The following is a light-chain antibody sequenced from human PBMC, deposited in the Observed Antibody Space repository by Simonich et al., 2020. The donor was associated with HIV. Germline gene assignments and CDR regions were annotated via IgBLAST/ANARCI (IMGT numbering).Light chain of an antibody. Sequence: NFMLTQPHFVSESPGKTVTISCTRSSGSIASNYVQWYQQRPGRSPINVIYENNKSPSGVPDRFSASIDSSSNSASLIISGLKTEDEADYYCQSFGSSRVFGGGTRLTVL. CDR2: ENN. CDR1: SGSIASNY. J-gene: IGLJ3*02. CDR3: QSFGSSRV. V-gene: IGLV6-57*01.